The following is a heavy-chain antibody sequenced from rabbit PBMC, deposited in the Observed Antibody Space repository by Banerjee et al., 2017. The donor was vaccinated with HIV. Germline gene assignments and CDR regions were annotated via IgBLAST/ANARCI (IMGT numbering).Heavy chain of an antibody. CDR3: ARWPDNSGYFDL. D-gene: IGHD1-1*01. CDR2: INAGSRANT. J-gene: IGHJ4*01. Sequence: QSLEESGGDLVKPGASLTLSCTASGFSFSNNYYMCWVRQAPGKGLEWIACINAGSRANTYYAGWAKGRFTISKTSSTTVTLQMTSLTAADTATYFCARWPDNSGYFDLWGPGTLVTVS. V-gene: IGHV1S40*01. CDR1: GFSFSNNYY.